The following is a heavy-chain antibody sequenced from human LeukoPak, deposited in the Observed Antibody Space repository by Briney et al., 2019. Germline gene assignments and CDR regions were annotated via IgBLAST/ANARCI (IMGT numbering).Heavy chain of an antibody. CDR3: ARVGYSSGWYPPYYFDY. V-gene: IGHV4-59*01. J-gene: IGHJ4*02. CDR1: GGSISSYY. D-gene: IGHD6-19*01. Sequence: SETLSLTCTVSGGSISSYYWSWIRQPPGKGPEWIGYIYYSGSTNYNPSLKSRVTISVDTSKNQFSLKLSSVTAADTAVYYCARVGYSSGWYPPYYFDYWGQGTLVTVSS. CDR2: IYYSGST.